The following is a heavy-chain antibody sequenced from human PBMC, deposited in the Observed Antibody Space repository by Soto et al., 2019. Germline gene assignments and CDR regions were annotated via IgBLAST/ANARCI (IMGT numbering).Heavy chain of an antibody. CDR1: GFTFSSYS. CDR3: ARAPIVVVVPAAPGWFDP. CDR2: ISSSSSTI. D-gene: IGHD2-2*01. J-gene: IGHJ5*02. Sequence: PGGSLRLSCAASGFTFSSYSMNWVRQAPGKGLEWVSYISSSSSTIYYADSVKGRFTISRDNAKNSLYLQMNSLRDEDTAVYYCARAPIVVVVPAAPGWFDPWGQGTLVTVSS. V-gene: IGHV3-48*02.